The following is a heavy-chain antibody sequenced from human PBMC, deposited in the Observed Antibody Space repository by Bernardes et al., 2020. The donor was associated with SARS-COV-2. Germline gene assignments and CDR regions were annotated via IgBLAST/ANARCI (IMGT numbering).Heavy chain of an antibody. J-gene: IGHJ6*02. V-gene: IGHV3-74*01. CDR2: INSDGSIT. Sequence: GGSLRLSCAASGFTFSSYWMHWVRQAPGKGLVWVSLINSDGSITSYADSVKVRFTISRDNAKNTLYLQMNSLRAEDTAVYYCASGAVAGHYYYYYGMDVWGQGTTVTVSS. CDR1: GFTFSSYW. CDR3: ASGAVAGHYYYYYGMDV. D-gene: IGHD6-19*01.